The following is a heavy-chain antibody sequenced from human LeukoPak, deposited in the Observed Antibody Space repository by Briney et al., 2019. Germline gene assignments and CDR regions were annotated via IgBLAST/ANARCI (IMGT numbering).Heavy chain of an antibody. D-gene: IGHD3-10*01. CDR2: VSYDGNNK. Sequence: PGRSLRLSCAASGFTFSSYALHWVRQPPGKGLEWVAVVSYDGNNKFYADSVKGRFTISRDNSKNTLYLQMNSLRVEDTAVYYCARDRYYGSGSYYIDYWAREPWSPSPQ. V-gene: IGHV3-30*04. CDR3: ARDRYYGSGSYYIDY. CDR1: GFTFSSYA. J-gene: IGHJ4*02.